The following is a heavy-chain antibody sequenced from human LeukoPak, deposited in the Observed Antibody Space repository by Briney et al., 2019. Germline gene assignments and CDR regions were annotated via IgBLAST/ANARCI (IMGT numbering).Heavy chain of an antibody. V-gene: IGHV3-48*02. CDR3: ARSVEGAFDF. J-gene: IGHJ4*02. Sequence: GGSLRLSCAASGFTLSHYSMNWIRQAPGKGLEWVSYITGTRNRRHYADSVRGRFTISRDNAMNSLHLQMNSLRDEDTAMYYCARSVEGAFDFWGQGTLVTVSS. CDR1: GFTLSHYS. CDR2: ITGTRNRR. D-gene: IGHD6-19*01.